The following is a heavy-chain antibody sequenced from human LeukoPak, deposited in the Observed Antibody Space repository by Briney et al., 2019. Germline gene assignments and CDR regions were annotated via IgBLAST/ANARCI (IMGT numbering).Heavy chain of an antibody. V-gene: IGHV1-18*01. CDR3: ARYCSSTSCYDGNFDY. Sequence: ASVKVSCKASGYTFTSYGISWVRQAPGHGLEWMGWISAYNGNTNYAQKLQGRVTMTTDTSTSTAYMGLRSLRSDDTAVYYCARYCSSTSCYDGNFDYWGQGTLVTVSS. D-gene: IGHD2-2*01. CDR1: GYTFTSYG. J-gene: IGHJ4*02. CDR2: ISAYNGNT.